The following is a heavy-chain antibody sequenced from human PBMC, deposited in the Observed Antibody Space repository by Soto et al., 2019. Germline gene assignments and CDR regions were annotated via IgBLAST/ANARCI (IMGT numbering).Heavy chain of an antibody. V-gene: IGHV3-30*18. CDR1: GFTFRTYG. CDR3: AKEAPGGWHFFDT. D-gene: IGHD6-19*01. J-gene: IGHJ4*02. Sequence: GGSLRLSCAASGFTFRTYGMHWVRQAPGKGLEWVAFISDDGSQKYYGDSVKGRFTISRDNSKNTLSLRMISLRTEDTSVYYCAKEAPGGWHFFDTWGQGTLVTVSS. CDR2: ISDDGSQK.